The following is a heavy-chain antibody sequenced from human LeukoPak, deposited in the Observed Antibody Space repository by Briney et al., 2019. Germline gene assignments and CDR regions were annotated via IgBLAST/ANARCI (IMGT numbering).Heavy chain of an antibody. V-gene: IGHV3-11*05. CDR1: GFTFSDYY. CDR3: AKALWELLIFRY. CDR2: ISSSSSYI. Sequence: GGSLRLSCAASGFTFSDYYMSWIRQAPGKGLEWVSSISSSSSYIYYADSVKGRFTISRDNSKNTLYLQMNSLRAEDTAVYYCAKALWELLIFRYWGQGTLVTVSS. J-gene: IGHJ4*02. D-gene: IGHD1-26*01.